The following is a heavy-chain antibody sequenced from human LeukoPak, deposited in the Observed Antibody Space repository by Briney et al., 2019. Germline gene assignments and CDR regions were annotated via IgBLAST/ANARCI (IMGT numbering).Heavy chain of an antibody. CDR1: GFTFSSYA. CDR2: ISGSGGST. Sequence: RGSLRLSCAVSGFTFSSYAMGWVRQAPGKGLGWVSAISGSGGSTYHAESVKGRFTISRDNSKNTLYLQMNSLSAEDTAVYYCAKVLVDYYDSSGYRYAFDYWGQGTLVTVSS. CDR3: AKVLVDYYDSSGYRYAFDY. J-gene: IGHJ4*02. D-gene: IGHD3-22*01. V-gene: IGHV3-23*01.